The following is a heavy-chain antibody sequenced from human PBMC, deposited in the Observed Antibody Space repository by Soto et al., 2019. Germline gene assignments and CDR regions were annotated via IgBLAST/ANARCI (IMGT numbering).Heavy chain of an antibody. Sequence: DVQLVESGGGLIQPGESLRLSCPAFGFTISGKKYVAWVRQAPGKGLEWVSALYDLDGSFYAASVKGRFTTSSDSSKTTVYLQMNDLRPDDTAVYYCATWHELEHAYDVWGQGTTVTVSS. CDR1: GFTISGKKY. V-gene: IGHV3-53*01. CDR3: ATWHELEHAYDV. D-gene: IGHD1-1*01. J-gene: IGHJ3*01. CDR2: LYDLDGS.